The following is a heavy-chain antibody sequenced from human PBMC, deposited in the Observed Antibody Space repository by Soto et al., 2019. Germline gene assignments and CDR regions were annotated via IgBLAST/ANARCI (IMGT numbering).Heavy chain of an antibody. CDR1: GGSFTGYY. CDR3: ASVTPIRPFDL. J-gene: IGHJ5*02. Sequence: QVQLQQWGAGLSKPSETLSLTCAVYGGSFTGYYWSWIRQPPGKGLEWIGEINHSGSTNYNTSLKSRVTISVDTSKNQFSLKLSSVTAADTAVYYCASVTPIRPFDLWGQGTLVTVSS. D-gene: IGHD2-15*01. V-gene: IGHV4-34*01. CDR2: INHSGST.